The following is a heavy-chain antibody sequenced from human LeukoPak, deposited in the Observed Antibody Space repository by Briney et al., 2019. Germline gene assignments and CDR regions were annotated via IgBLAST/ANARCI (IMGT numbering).Heavy chain of an antibody. CDR1: GGSFSGYY. Sequence: SETLSLTCAVYGGSFSGYYWSWIRQPPGKGLEWIGEINHSGSTNYNPSLKSRVAISVDTSKNQFSLKLSSVTAADTAVYYCARGYSYGYSWFDPWGQGTLVTVSS. D-gene: IGHD5-18*01. J-gene: IGHJ5*02. V-gene: IGHV4-34*01. CDR2: INHSGST. CDR3: ARGYSYGYSWFDP.